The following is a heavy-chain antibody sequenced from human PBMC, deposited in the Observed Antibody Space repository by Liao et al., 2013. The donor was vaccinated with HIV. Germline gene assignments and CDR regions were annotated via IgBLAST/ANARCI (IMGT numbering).Heavy chain of an antibody. J-gene: IGHJ5*02. V-gene: IGHV4-34*01. CDR2: VNDRGSS. D-gene: IGHD4-17*01. Sequence: QVQLRQLGAGLLRPSETLSLSCTVYGGSISGYYWSWIRQSPGKGLEWIGEVNDRGSSNYIPSLKSRVSMSLDTTRKNFSLKLTSVTAADTAVYYCARLREYGDYGRFDPWGQGTLVTVSS. CDR1: GGSISGYY. CDR3: ARLREYGDYGRFDP.